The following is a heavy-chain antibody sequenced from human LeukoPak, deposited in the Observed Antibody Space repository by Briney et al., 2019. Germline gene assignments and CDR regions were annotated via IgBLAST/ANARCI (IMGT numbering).Heavy chain of an antibody. D-gene: IGHD2-2*01. CDR2: IIPIFGTA. CDR3: ARDRYDGYCSSTSCYRFDY. J-gene: IGHJ4*02. V-gene: IGHV1-69*13. CDR1: GGTFSSYA. Sequence: VASVKVSCKASGGTFSSYAISWVRQAPGQGLEWMGGIIPIFGTANYAQKFQGRVTITADESTSTAYMELSSLRSEDTAVYYCARDRYDGYCSSTSCYRFDYWGQGTLVTVSS.